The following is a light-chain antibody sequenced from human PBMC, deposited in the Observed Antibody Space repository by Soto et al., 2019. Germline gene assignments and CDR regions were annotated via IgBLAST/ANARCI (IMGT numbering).Light chain of an antibody. Sequence: IQLTQSPSSLSASVGDRVSITCRTSQDIKTYLAWYQQKEGKAPKLLISGTFTLQSGVPSRFNGSGSGTDFTLTISRLQPEDFATYYCQHLNNYPPFTFGPGTKVDLE. CDR3: QHLNNYPPFT. CDR1: QDIKTY. CDR2: GTF. V-gene: IGKV1-9*01. J-gene: IGKJ3*01.